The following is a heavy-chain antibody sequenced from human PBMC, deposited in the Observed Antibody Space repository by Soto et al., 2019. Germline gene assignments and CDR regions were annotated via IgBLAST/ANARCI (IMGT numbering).Heavy chain of an antibody. Sequence: GGSLRLSCAASGFSFSTYAMSWVRQAPGKGLEWVSTISGTGGTTDYADSVKGRFTISRDNSKNSLYLEMNSLRVEDTAVYYCARESEDLTSNFDYWGQGTLVTVSS. CDR1: GFSFSTYA. CDR2: ISGTGGTT. CDR3: ARESEDLTSNFDY. V-gene: IGHV3-23*01. J-gene: IGHJ4*02.